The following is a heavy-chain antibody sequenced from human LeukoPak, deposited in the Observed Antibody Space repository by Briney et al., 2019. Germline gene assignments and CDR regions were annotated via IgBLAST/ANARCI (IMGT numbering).Heavy chain of an antibody. CDR2: IYYSGST. Sequence: GXYYWSWIRXXPGXGLEWIGYIYYSGSTYYNPSLKSRVTISVDTSKNQFSLKLSSVTAADTAVYYCARDHPDGLGSDYWGQGTLVTVSS. J-gene: IGHJ4*02. CDR1: GXYY. D-gene: IGHD3/OR15-3a*01. V-gene: IGHV4-31*02. CDR3: ARDHPDGLGSDY.